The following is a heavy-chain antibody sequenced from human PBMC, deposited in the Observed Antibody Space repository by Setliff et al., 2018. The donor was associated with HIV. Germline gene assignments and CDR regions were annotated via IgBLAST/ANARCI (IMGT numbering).Heavy chain of an antibody. CDR2: LFYSGTT. CDR1: GDSVSSGGSY. D-gene: IGHD3-3*02. V-gene: IGHV4-31*03. CDR3: ARITIFVPGDPYFYGMDV. J-gene: IGHJ6*02. Sequence: PSETLSLTCSVSGDSVSSGGSYWSWIRQRPDKGLEWIGHLFYSGTTYYSPSLKSRVIISRDTSENQFSLQLSSVTAADTAVYYCARITIFVPGDPYFYGMDVWGQGTTVTVSS.